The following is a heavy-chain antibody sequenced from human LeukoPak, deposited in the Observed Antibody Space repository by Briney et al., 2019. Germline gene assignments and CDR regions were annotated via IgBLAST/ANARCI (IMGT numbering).Heavy chain of an antibody. D-gene: IGHD3-9*01. Sequence: SETLSLTCAVYGGSFSGYYWSWIRQPPGKGLEWIGEINHSGSTNYNPPLKSRVTISVDTSKNQFSLKLSSVTAADTAVYYCARWYFDWFDAFDIWGQGTMVTVSS. V-gene: IGHV4-34*01. CDR2: INHSGST. CDR3: ARWYFDWFDAFDI. CDR1: GGSFSGYY. J-gene: IGHJ3*02.